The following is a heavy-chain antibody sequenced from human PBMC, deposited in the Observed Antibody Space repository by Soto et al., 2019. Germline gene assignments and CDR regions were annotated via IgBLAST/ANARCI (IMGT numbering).Heavy chain of an antibody. Sequence: ASVKVSCKASGGTFSSYAISWVRQAPGQGLEWMGGIIPIFGTANYAQKFQGRVTITADESTSTAYMELSSLRSEDTAVYYCASGSSWYVRAFDMWGQGTMVTVSS. D-gene: IGHD6-13*01. J-gene: IGHJ3*02. CDR1: GGTFSSYA. V-gene: IGHV1-69*13. CDR3: ASGSSWYVRAFDM. CDR2: IIPIFGTA.